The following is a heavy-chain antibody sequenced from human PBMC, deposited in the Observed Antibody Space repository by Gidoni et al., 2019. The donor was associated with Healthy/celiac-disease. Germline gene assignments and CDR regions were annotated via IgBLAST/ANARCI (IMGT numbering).Heavy chain of an antibody. CDR3: ARGKGATLGGEDAFDI. CDR1: GFTFSAYY. D-gene: IGHD1-26*01. J-gene: IGHJ3*02. CDR2: ISSSGSTI. V-gene: IGHV3-11*01. Sequence: QVQLVESGGGLVKPGGSLRLSWAASGFTFSAYYMSWIRQAPGKGLDWVSYISSSGSTIYYADSVKGRFTNSRDNAKNSLYLQMNSLGAEDTAVYYCARGKGATLGGEDAFDIWGQGTMVTVSS.